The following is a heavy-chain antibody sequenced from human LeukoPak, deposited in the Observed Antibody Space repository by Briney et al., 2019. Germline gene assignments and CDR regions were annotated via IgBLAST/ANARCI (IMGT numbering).Heavy chain of an antibody. CDR1: GFTFSKYW. CDR3: AELGITMIGGV. CDR2: IKQDGSEK. Sequence: GGSLRLSCAASGFTFSKYWMSWVRQAPGKGLEWVANIKQDGSEKYYVDSVKGRFTISRDNAKNSLYLQMNSLRAEDTAVYYCAELGITMIGGVWGKGTTVTISS. D-gene: IGHD3-10*02. J-gene: IGHJ6*04. V-gene: IGHV3-7*01.